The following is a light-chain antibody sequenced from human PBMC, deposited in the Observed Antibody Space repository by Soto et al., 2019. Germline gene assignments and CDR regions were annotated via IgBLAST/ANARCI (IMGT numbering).Light chain of an antibody. Sequence: EIVLTQSPGTLSLSPGERATLSCRASQSVSSSYLAWYQQKPGQAPRLLMYGASSRATGTPDRFSGSGSGTDFTLTIXRXXXXXXXXXXXXXXXNWGTFGPGTKVDIK. CDR1: QSVSSSY. J-gene: IGKJ3*01. CDR3: XXXXNWGT. CDR2: GAS. V-gene: IGKV3-20*01.